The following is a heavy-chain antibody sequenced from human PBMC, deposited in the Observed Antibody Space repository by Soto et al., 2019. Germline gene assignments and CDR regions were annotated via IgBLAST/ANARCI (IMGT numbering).Heavy chain of an antibody. CDR2: IKSKTDGGTT. CDR1: GFTFDKVW. CDR3: ITGRDDVLY. D-gene: IGHD2-8*01. V-gene: IGHV3-15*07. Sequence: EVQLVESGGGLVKPGGSLRLSCAASGFTFDKVWMNWVRQAPGKGLEWVGRIKSKTDGGTTDYAAPVKGSFTISGDDSKNMLYLQMNSLKNEDIGMYCCITGRDDVLYWGQGTLVTVSS. J-gene: IGHJ4*02.